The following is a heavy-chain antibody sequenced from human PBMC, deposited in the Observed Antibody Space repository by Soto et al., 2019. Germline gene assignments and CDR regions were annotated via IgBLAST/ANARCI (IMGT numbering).Heavy chain of an antibody. Sequence: SEPLSLTCTVSSGSNNNHFWSWIRQPAGRGLEWIGHIYKTGPTTYNPYNPSLRSRVNISIDPPENRFSLTLSSVTAADTAVYYCARINDGSPDFWGQGTLVTVS. J-gene: IGHJ4*02. V-gene: IGHV4-4*07. CDR1: SGSNNNHF. CDR3: ARINDGSPDF. CDR2: IYKTGPT. D-gene: IGHD3-16*01.